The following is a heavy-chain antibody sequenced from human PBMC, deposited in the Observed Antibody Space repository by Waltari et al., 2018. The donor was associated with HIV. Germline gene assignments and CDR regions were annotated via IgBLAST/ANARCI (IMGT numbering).Heavy chain of an antibody. V-gene: IGHV3-66*02. Sequence: EVQLVESGGGLVQPGGSLRLSCAASGFTVSSNYMSWVRPAPGKGLEWVSVIYSGGSTYYADSVKGRLTISRDNCKNSLYLQMNSLRAEDTAVYYCARDRGNYDSSGYYGYWGQGTLVTVSS. CDR3: ARDRGNYDSSGYYGY. D-gene: IGHD3-22*01. CDR1: GFTVSSNY. CDR2: IYSGGST. J-gene: IGHJ4*02.